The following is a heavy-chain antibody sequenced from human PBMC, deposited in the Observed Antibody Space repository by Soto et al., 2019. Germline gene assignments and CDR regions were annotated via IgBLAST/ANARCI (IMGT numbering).Heavy chain of an antibody. V-gene: IGHV5-51*01. J-gene: IGHJ6*01. Sequence: GESLKISCKGSGYSFTSYWIGWVRQMPGKGLEWMGIIYPGDSDTRYSPSFQGQVTIPADKSISTAYLQWSSLKASDTAMYHCARHQGSSGWYQGRDVRGQGTTVTASS. CDR1: GYSFTSYW. CDR3: ARHQGSSGWYQGRDV. CDR2: IYPGDSDT. D-gene: IGHD6-19*01.